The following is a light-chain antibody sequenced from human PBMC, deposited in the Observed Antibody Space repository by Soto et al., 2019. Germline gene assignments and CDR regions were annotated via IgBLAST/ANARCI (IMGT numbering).Light chain of an antibody. V-gene: IGLV2-8*01. CDR2: EVS. CDR1: SSDVGGYNY. J-gene: IGLJ2*01. CDR3: STYAGSNVL. Sequence: QSALTQPPSASGSPGQSVTISCTGTSSDVGGYNYVSWYQQHPGKAPKLLIYEVSNRPAGVPDRFSGSKSGNTASLTVSCIQAEDEDDYYCSTYAGSNVLFGGGTKLTGL.